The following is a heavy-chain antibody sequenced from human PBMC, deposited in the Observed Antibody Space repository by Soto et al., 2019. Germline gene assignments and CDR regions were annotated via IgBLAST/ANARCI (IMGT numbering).Heavy chain of an antibody. CDR2: IGTAGDT. D-gene: IGHD6-19*01. V-gene: IGHV3-13*01. CDR1: GFTFSSYD. CDR3: ARGYGGEDWIGPGFDY. J-gene: IGHJ4*02. Sequence: GGSLRLSCAASGFTFSSYDMHWVRQATGKGLEWVSAIGTAGDTYYPGSVKGRFTISRENAKNSLYLQMNSLRAEDTAVYYCARGYGGEDWIGPGFDYWGQGTLVTVSS.